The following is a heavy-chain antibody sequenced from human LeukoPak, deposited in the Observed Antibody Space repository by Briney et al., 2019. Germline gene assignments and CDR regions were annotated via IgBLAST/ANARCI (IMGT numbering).Heavy chain of an antibody. J-gene: IGHJ3*02. CDR3: TRLPLTYYYDSSAEYHDAFDI. CDR1: GFTFTTYA. CDR2: ISSSSSYK. D-gene: IGHD3-22*01. V-gene: IGHV3-21*01. Sequence: GGSLRLSCAASGFTFTTYAMNWVRQAPGKGLEWVSYISSSSSYKHYGDSVKGRFTISRDNAKNSLYLQMSSLRAEDTAVYYCTRLPLTYYYDSSAEYHDAFDIWGQGTMVTASS.